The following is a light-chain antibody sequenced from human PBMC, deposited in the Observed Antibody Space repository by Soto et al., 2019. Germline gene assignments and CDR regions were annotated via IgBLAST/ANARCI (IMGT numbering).Light chain of an antibody. CDR3: QQYGSSTFT. Sequence: EIVLTQSPGTLSLSPGERATLSCRASQSVSSSYLAWYQQKPGQAPRLLIYGASSRATGIPDRFSGSGSGTDFNLTISRLEPEDFAVYDCQQYGSSTFTFGPGTKVDIK. CDR1: QSVSSSY. CDR2: GAS. J-gene: IGKJ3*01. V-gene: IGKV3-20*01.